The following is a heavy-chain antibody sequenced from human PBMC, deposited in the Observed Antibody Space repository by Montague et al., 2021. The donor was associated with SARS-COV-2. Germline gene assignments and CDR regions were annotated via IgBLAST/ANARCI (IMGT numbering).Heavy chain of an antibody. CDR2: FYYTGYT. Sequence: SETLSLTCAVSGASTNSNSYCWGWIRQPPGKGLEWIGSFYYTGYTCYXPSLKSRVTISGDTSKNQFSLKLTSVTAADTAVYYCARIVGDCSSDSCFAVRWGQGTVVTVSS. V-gene: IGHV4-39*01. CDR3: ARIVGDCSSDSCFAVR. J-gene: IGHJ4*02. D-gene: IGHD2-21*01. CDR1: GASTNSNSYC.